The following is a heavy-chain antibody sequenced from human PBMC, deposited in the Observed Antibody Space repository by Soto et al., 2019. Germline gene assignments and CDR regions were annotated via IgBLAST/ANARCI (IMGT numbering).Heavy chain of an antibody. CDR1: GFSFTTYG. D-gene: IGHD3-22*01. CDR2: ISSTGLYA. Sequence: PGGSLRLSCAASGFSFTTYGMSCVRQAPGKCLEGFSDISSTGLYAYLADSVKGRFTISRDNSKNTLYLQMNSLRVDATAVYFCTKSWLFEKNWFDPWGQGPLVSVSS. J-gene: IGHJ5*02. V-gene: IGHV3-23*01. CDR3: TKSWLFEKNWFDP.